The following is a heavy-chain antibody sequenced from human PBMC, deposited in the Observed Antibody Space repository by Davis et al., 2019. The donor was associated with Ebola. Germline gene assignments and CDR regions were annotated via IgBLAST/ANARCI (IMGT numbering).Heavy chain of an antibody. V-gene: IGHV4-34*01. CDR1: GGSFSGYY. D-gene: IGHD6-25*01. CDR2: IYHSGST. CDR3: ARVVQRVVRLDS. J-gene: IGHJ5*01. Sequence: SETLSLTCAVYGGSFSGYYWSWIRQPPGKGLEWIGYIYHSGSTYYNPSLKSRVTISVDTSKNQFSLKISSVTAADTAVYYCARVVQRVVRLDSWGQGTLVTVSS.